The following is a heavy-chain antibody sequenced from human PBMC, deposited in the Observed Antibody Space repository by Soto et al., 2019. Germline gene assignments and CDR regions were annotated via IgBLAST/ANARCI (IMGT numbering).Heavy chain of an antibody. CDR1: GFTFSSYA. J-gene: IGHJ4*02. Sequence: GGSLRLSCAASGFTFSSYAMSWVRQAPGKGLEWVSAISGSGGSTYYADSVKGWFTISRDNSKNTLYLQMNSLRAEDTAVYYCAKLNDFWSGYNYWGQGTLVTVSS. CDR2: ISGSGGST. D-gene: IGHD3-3*01. V-gene: IGHV3-23*01. CDR3: AKLNDFWSGYNY.